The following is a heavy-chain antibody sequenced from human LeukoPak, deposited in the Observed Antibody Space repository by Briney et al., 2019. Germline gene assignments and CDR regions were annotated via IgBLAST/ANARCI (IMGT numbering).Heavy chain of an antibody. D-gene: IGHD3-16*01. CDR3: ARSTSTRGIGGP. CDR2: IYSGGST. J-gene: IGHJ4*02. CDR1: EFSIGSNY. V-gene: IGHV3-66*01. Sequence: PSGSLTLSCAASEFSIGSNYMTWVRHAPGQGLEWVSLIYSGGSTYYADSVKGRFTISRDNSKNTLYLQMNSLRAEDTAVYYCARSTSTRGIGGPWGQGTLVTVSS.